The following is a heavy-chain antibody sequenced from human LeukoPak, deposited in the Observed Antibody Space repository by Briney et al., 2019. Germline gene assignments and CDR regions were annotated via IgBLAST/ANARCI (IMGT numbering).Heavy chain of an antibody. D-gene: IGHD2-2*01. J-gene: IGHJ4*02. CDR2: IWYDGSNK. CDR1: GFTFSSYG. V-gene: IGHV3-33*01. CDR3: ARGIRDCSRTTCYQPFDY. Sequence: PGRSLRLSCAASGFTFSSYGMHWARQAPGKGLEWVAVIWYDGSNKYYADSVKGRFTISRDKSKNTLYLQMSSLRAEDTAVYYCARGIRDCSRTTCYQPFDYWGQGALVTVSS.